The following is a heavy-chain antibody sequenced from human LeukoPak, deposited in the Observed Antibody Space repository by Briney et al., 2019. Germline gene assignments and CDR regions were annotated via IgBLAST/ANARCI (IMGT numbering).Heavy chain of an antibody. Sequence: SETLSLTCTVSGGSISSYYWSWIRQPPGKGLEWIGYIYYSGSTNYNPSLKSRVTISVDTSKNQFSLKLSSVTAADTAVYYCARHLLGDGSGSYYNSRDAFDIWGQGTMVTVSS. CDR1: GGSISSYY. V-gene: IGHV4-59*08. J-gene: IGHJ3*02. D-gene: IGHD3-10*01. CDR2: IYYSGST. CDR3: ARHLLGDGSGSYYNSRDAFDI.